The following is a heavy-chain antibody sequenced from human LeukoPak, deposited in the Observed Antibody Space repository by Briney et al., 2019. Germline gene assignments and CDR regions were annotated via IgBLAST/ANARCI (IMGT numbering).Heavy chain of an antibody. J-gene: IGHJ4*02. V-gene: IGHV4-59*08. CDR3: ARLKFDVLTGYYEALDY. CDR2: IYYSRTT. CDR1: GDSLINFY. D-gene: IGHD3-9*01. Sequence: SETLSLTCTVSGDSLINFYWSWIRQPPGKGLEWIGYIYYSRTTNYNPSLKSRVTMSVDTSKNQFSLKLRSVTSVETAVYYCARLKFDVLTGYYEALDYWGQGTLVTVSS.